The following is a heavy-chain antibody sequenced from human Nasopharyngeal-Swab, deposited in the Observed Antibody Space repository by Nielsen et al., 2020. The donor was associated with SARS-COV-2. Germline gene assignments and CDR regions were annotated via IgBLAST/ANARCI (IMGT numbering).Heavy chain of an antibody. Sequence: WIRQPPGKGLEWVGYIYHTGSTYYNPSLKSRVTISVDRSKNQFSLKLSSVTAADTAVYYCARLSSTGSIYYFDYWGQGTLVTVSS. CDR3: ARLSSTGSIYYFDY. V-gene: IGHV4-30-2*01. J-gene: IGHJ4*02. CDR2: IYHTGST. D-gene: IGHD1-1*01.